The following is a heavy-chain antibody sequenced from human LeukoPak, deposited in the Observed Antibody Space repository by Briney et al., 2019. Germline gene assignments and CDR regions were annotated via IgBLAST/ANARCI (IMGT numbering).Heavy chain of an antibody. CDR2: INPSGGST. J-gene: IGHJ4*02. Sequence: ASVKVSCKASGYTFTSYYMHWVRQAPGQGLEWMGIINPSGGSTSYAQRFQGRVTMTRDTSTSTVYMELSSLRSEDTAVYYCASSTYRMRAPFDYWGQGTLVTVSS. CDR3: ASSTYRMRAPFDY. CDR1: GYTFTSYY. V-gene: IGHV1-46*01. D-gene: IGHD1-14*01.